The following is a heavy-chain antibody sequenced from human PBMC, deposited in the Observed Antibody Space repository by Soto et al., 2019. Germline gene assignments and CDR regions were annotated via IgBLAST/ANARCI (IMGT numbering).Heavy chain of an antibody. Sequence: GASVKVSCEASGYTFTSYGISWVRQAPGQGLEWMGGIIPIFGTADYAQKFQGRVTITRDTSASTAYMELSSLRSEDTAVYYCARDRSDWLFDYWGQGTLVTVSS. CDR2: IIPIFGTA. D-gene: IGHD3-9*01. CDR1: GYTFTSYG. J-gene: IGHJ4*02. V-gene: IGHV1-69*05. CDR3: ARDRSDWLFDY.